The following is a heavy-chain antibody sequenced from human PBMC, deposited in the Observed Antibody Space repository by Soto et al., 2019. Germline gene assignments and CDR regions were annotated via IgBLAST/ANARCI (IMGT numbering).Heavy chain of an antibody. D-gene: IGHD4-17*01. J-gene: IGHJ6*02. V-gene: IGHV1-24*01. CDR2: FDPEDGET. CDR3: ATDLPLDYGDLDYCYYGMDV. CDR1: GYTLTELS. Sequence: ASVKVSCKVSGYTLTELSMHWVRQAPGKGLEWMGGFDPEDGETIYAQKFQGRVTMTEDTSTDTAYMELSSLRSEDTAVYYCATDLPLDYGDLDYCYYGMDVWGQGTTVTVSS.